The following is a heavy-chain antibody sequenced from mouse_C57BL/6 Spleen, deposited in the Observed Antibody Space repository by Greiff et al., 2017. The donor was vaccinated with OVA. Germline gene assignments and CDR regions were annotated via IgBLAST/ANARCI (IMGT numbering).Heavy chain of an antibody. D-gene: IGHD2-2*01. Sequence: EVQLVESEGGLVQPGSSMKLSCTASGFTFSDYYMAWVRQVPEKGLEWVANINYDGSSTYYMDSLKSRFLISRDNAKNILYLQMSSLKSEDTATYYCARDNGYDWNFDVWGTGTTVTVSS. CDR1: GFTFSDYY. V-gene: IGHV5-16*01. CDR2: INYDGSST. J-gene: IGHJ1*03. CDR3: ARDNGYDWNFDV.